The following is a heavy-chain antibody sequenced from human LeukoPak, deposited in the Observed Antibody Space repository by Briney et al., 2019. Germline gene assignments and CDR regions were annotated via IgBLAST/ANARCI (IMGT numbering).Heavy chain of an antibody. V-gene: IGHV3-30-3*01. J-gene: IGHJ4*02. D-gene: IGHD6-13*01. CDR3: AGGTPYSSSGIDY. CDR1: GFTFSSYA. CDR2: ISYDGSNK. Sequence: GRSLRLSCAASGFTFSSYAMHWVRQAPGKGLEWVAVISYDGSNKYYADSVKGRFTISRDNSKNTLYLQMNSLRAEDTAVYYCAGGTPYSSSGIDYWGQGTLVTVSS.